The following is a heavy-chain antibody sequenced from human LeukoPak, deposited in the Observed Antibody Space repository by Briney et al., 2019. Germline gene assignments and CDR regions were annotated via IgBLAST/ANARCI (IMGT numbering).Heavy chain of an antibody. V-gene: IGHV4-4*07. Sequence: SETLSLTCTVSGGSISSYYWSWIRQPAGKGLEWIGRIYTSGSTNYNPSLKSRVTMSVDTSKNQFSLKLSSVTAADTAVYYCARMAYDWDLYYFDYWGQGTLVTVSS. D-gene: IGHD3-16*01. J-gene: IGHJ4*02. CDR3: ARMAYDWDLYYFDY. CDR2: IYTSGST. CDR1: GGSISSYY.